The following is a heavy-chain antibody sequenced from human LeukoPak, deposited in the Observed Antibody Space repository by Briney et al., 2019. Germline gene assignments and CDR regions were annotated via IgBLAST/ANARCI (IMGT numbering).Heavy chain of an antibody. Sequence: TSETLSLTCTVSGGSISSYYWSWIRQPPGKGLEWIGDIYDSGSTNYNPSLKSRVTISVDTSKNQFSLKLSSVTAADTAVYYCAREREYYYDSSGRGTFDPWGQGTLVTVSS. D-gene: IGHD3-22*01. V-gene: IGHV4-59*12. J-gene: IGHJ5*02. CDR3: AREREYYYDSSGRGTFDP. CDR2: IYDSGST. CDR1: GGSISSYY.